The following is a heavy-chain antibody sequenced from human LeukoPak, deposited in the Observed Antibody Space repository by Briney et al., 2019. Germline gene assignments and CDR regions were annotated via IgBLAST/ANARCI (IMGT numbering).Heavy chain of an antibody. J-gene: IGHJ5*02. V-gene: IGHV4-34*01. D-gene: IGHD6-13*01. CDR2: INHSGST. Sequence: GSLRLSCAVSGLTFNNYAMSWVRQPPGKGLEWIGEINHSGSTNYNPSLKSRVTISVDTSKNQFSLKLSSVTAADTAVYYCARQYSSSWYGRNWFGPWGQGTLVTVSS. CDR3: ARQYSSSWYGRNWFGP. CDR1: GLTFNNYA.